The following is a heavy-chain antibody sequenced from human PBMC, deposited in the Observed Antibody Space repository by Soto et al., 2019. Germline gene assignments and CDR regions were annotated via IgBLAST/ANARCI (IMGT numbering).Heavy chain of an antibody. J-gene: IGHJ6*03. Sequence: ASVKVSCKTSGYTFTTIFLHWLRQAPGQRLEWMGWINPDSGVTSYAQKFQGRVTMTRNTSISTAYMELSSLRSEDTAVYYCARSGVVVPAAMAPYYYYYYMDVWGKGTTVTVSS. CDR2: INPDSGVT. V-gene: IGHV1-8*01. D-gene: IGHD2-2*01. CDR1: GYTFTTIF. CDR3: ARSGVVVPAAMAPYYYYYYMDV.